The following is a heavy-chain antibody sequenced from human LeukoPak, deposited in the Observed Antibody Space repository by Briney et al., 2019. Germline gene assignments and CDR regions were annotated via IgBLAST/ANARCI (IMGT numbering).Heavy chain of an antibody. J-gene: IGHJ4*02. CDR3: ARDSPAVSLGY. D-gene: IGHD5/OR15-5a*01. Sequence: SVTVSYKASGGTFSSYAISWVRQAPGQGREWMGGIIPIFGTANYAQKFQGRVTITADESTSTAYMELSSLRSEDTAVYYCARDSPAVSLGYWGQGTLVTVSS. V-gene: IGHV1-69*01. CDR1: GGTFSSYA. CDR2: IIPIFGTA.